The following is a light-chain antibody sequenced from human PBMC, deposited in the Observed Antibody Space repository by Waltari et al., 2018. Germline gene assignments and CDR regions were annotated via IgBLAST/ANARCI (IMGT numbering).Light chain of an antibody. CDR3: QSYDDRQSVV. V-gene: IGLV1-40*01. Sequence: QSVLTQPPSISGAPGQRVTISCIGSSSNLGSDYDVHWYQQLPQTAPKLLIYGNTFRPSGVPRRFSGSRSGTSASLVITGLQAEDEATYYCQSYDDRQSVVVGGGTKLTVL. CDR1: SSNLGSDYD. J-gene: IGLJ2*01. CDR2: GNT.